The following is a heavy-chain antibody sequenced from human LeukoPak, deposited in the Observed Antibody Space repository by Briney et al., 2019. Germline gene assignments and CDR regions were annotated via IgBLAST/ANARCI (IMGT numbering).Heavy chain of an antibody. D-gene: IGHD6-6*01. V-gene: IGHV3-7*01. CDR1: GFTCSSYW. J-gene: IGHJ6*03. CDR3: ARGYSSSSWYYYYMDV. Sequence: GGLLRLSCAASGFTCSSYWMNWVRQAPGKGLEWVANIKQDGSEKYYVDSVKGRFTISRDNAENSLYLQMNSLRAEDTAVYYCARGYSSSSWYYYYMDVWGKGTTVTVSS. CDR2: IKQDGSEK.